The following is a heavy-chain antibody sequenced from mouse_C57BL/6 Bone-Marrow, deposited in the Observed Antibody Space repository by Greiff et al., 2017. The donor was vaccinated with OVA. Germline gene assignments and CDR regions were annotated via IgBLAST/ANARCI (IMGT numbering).Heavy chain of an antibody. CDR2: FYPGSGSI. Sequence: VQLQQSGAELVKPGASVKLSCKASGYTFTEYTIHWVKQRSGQGLEWIGWFYPGSGSIKYNEKFKDKATLTADKSSSTVYMELSRLTSEDSAVYFCARHGLYYYAILGDAMDYWGQGTSVTVSS. V-gene: IGHV1-62-2*01. D-gene: IGHD1-1*01. J-gene: IGHJ4*01. CDR1: GYTFTEYT. CDR3: ARHGLYYYAILGDAMDY.